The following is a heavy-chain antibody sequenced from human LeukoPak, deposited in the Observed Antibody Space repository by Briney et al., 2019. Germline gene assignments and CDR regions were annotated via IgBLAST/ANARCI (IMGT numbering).Heavy chain of an antibody. CDR2: ISTISSYI. CDR3: ARVPRYSGSYYYYYYYMDV. D-gene: IGHD1-26*01. Sequence: GGSLTLSCAASGFTFSSHSMNWVRQAPGKGLEWVSSISTISSYIYYADSVKGRFTISRDNAKNSLFLQMDSLRAEDTAVYYCARVPRYSGSYYYYYYYMDVWGKGTTVTISS. J-gene: IGHJ6*03. V-gene: IGHV3-21*01. CDR1: GFTFSSHS.